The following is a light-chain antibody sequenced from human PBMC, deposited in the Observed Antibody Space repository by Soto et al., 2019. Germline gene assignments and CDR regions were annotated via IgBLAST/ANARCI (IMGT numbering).Light chain of an antibody. CDR2: DVS. V-gene: IGLV2-14*01. CDR3: SSEREALVV. J-gene: IGLJ2*01. CDR1: SSDVGGYNY. Sequence: QSVLTQPASVSGSPGQSITISCTGTSSDVGGYNYVSWYQQHPGKAPKLMIYDVSNRPSGVSNRFSGSKSGNTASLTISGLQAEDEANYYCSSEREALVVFGGGTKLTVL.